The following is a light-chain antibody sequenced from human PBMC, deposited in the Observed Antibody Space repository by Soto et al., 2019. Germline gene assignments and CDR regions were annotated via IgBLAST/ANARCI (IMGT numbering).Light chain of an antibody. V-gene: IGKV4-1*01. CDR3: QQYESTPPT. CDR1: QSVFYSSNNKNY. J-gene: IGKJ2*01. CDR2: WAS. Sequence: DIVMTQSPDSLAVSLGERATINCKSSQSVFYSSNNKNYLAWYQQRPGQPPKLLIYWASTRESGVPDRFSGSGSGTDFTLTITSPQAEDVAVYYCQQYESTPPTFGQGTKLEIK.